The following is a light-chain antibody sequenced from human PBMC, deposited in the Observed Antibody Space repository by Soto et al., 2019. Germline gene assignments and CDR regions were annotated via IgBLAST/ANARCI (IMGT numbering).Light chain of an antibody. V-gene: IGLV2-14*01. Sequence: QSALTQPASVSGSPGQSITISCTGTSSDVGAYNYVSWYHQHPGEAPKLIIYDVSDRPSGVSTRFSGAKSGNTASLTISGLQAEDEADYYCGSYTTSSTVVFGGGTKLTVL. CDR1: SSDVGAYNY. CDR2: DVS. CDR3: GSYTTSSTVV. J-gene: IGLJ2*01.